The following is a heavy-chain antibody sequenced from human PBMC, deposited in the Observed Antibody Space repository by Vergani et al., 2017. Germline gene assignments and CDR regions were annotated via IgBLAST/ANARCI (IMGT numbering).Heavy chain of an antibody. D-gene: IGHD5-12*01. V-gene: IGHV1-2*02. CDR3: ARIPLLRLNGHAFDI. J-gene: IGHJ3*02. CDR2: INPNSGGT. CDR1: GYTFTVYY. Sequence: QVQLVQSGAEVKKPGASVKVSCKASGYTFTVYYMHWVRQAPGQGLEWMGWINPNSGGTNYAQKFQGRVTMTRDTSISTAYMELSRLRSDDTAVYYCARIPLLRLNGHAFDIWGQGTMVTVSS.